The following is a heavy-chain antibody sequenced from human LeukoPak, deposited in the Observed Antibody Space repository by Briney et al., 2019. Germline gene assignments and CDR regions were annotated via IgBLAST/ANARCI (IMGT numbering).Heavy chain of an antibody. CDR2: ISYDGRVQ. CDR3: AKESTMRAANWFDY. CDR1: GFAFNSYG. J-gene: IGHJ4*02. Sequence: PGGSLRLSCAASGFAFNSYGMQWVRQGPGERLGWVAVISYDGRVQYYADSVKGRFTISRDNSKNTLYLQMNSLSSEDTAMYYCAKESTMRAANWFDYWGQGTLVTVST. V-gene: IGHV3-30*18. D-gene: IGHD3-22*01.